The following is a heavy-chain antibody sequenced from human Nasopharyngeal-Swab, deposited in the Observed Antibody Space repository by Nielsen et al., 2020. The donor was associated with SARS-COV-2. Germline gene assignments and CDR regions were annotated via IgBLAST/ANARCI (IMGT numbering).Heavy chain of an antibody. CDR2: ISAYNGNT. CDR1: GYTFTSYG. CDR3: ARDSLYYDFWSGSDYYYYGMDI. J-gene: IGHJ6*02. D-gene: IGHD3-3*01. V-gene: IGHV1-18*01. Sequence: ASVKVSCRASGYTFTSYGISWVRQAPGQGLEWMGWISAYNGNTNYAQKLQGRVTMTTDTSTSTAYMELRSLRSDDTAVYYCARDSLYYDFWSGSDYYYYGMDIWGQWTTVTVSS.